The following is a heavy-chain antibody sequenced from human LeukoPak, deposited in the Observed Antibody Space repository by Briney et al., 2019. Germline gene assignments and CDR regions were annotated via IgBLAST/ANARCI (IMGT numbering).Heavy chain of an antibody. Sequence: PSETLSLTCAVYGGSFSGYYWSWIRQPPGKGLEWIGSIYYSGSTYYNPSLKSRVTISVDTSKNQFSLKLSSVTAADTAVYYCASHYGDYPDWGQGTLVTVSS. D-gene: IGHD4-17*01. CDR3: ASHYGDYPD. CDR1: GGSFSGYY. CDR2: IYYSGST. J-gene: IGHJ4*02. V-gene: IGHV4-34*01.